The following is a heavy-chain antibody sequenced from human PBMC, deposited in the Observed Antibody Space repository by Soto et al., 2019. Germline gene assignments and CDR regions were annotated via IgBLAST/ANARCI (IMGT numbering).Heavy chain of an antibody. CDR1: GGSISSGGYY. CDR3: ARARTGKNYYDSSGFYNSYGMDV. J-gene: IGHJ6*02. CDR2: IYYSGTI. Sequence: QVQLQESGPGLVKPSQTLSLTCNVSGGSISSGGYYWSWIRQHPGKGLEWIGHIYYSGTIYYNPSLKSRLAISVDTSKSQFSLKLRSVTAADTAVYYCARARTGKNYYDSSGFYNSYGMDVWGQGTTVIVSS. D-gene: IGHD3-22*01. V-gene: IGHV4-31*03.